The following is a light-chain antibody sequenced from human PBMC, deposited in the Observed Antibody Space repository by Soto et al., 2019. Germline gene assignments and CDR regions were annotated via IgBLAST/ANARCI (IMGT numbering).Light chain of an antibody. J-gene: IGKJ4*01. CDR1: QTVRTNY. V-gene: IGKV3-20*01. CDR3: QQYSASPLT. Sequence: EIVLTQSPGTLSLSPGERATLSCRASQTVRTNYLAWFQHKPGQAPRLLIYGASSRATGIPDRFSGSGSGTDFTLTINRLEPEDFAVYFCQQYSASPLTVGGGTKVEIK. CDR2: GAS.